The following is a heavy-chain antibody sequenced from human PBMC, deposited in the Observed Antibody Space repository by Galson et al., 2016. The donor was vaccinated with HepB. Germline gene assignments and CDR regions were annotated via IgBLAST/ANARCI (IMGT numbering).Heavy chain of an antibody. J-gene: IGHJ4*02. V-gene: IGHV3-21*06. CDR2: ISRGGDDK. D-gene: IGHD2-2*01. CDR1: GFTFSTYD. CDR3: ARGLRLRDSNVVVPPAPDY. Sequence: SLRLSCAASGFTFSTYDMNWVRQAPGKGLEWVSFISRGGDDKYYTDSLRGRCTISRDDAKNSLYLQINSLTVEDTAVYYCARGLRLRDSNVVVPPAPDYWGQGTLVTVSS.